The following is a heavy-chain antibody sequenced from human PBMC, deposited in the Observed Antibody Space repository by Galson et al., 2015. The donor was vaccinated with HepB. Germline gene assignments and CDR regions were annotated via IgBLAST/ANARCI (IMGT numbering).Heavy chain of an antibody. Sequence: SLRLSCAASGFTFSTSWLTWVRQAPGKGLEWVASIREDGSDKDYVDSVRGRFTVSRDYAKNSLSLQMNSLRADDTAVYYCVAGGGFWGQGTLVTVSS. J-gene: IGHJ4*02. D-gene: IGHD5-12*01. V-gene: IGHV3-7*01. CDR1: GFTFSTSW. CDR2: IREDGSDK. CDR3: VAGGGF.